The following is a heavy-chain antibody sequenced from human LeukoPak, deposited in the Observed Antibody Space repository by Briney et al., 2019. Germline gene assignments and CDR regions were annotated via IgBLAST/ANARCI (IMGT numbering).Heavy chain of an antibody. J-gene: IGHJ4*02. Sequence: ASVKVSCKASGYTFTGYYMHWVRQAPGQGLEWMGRINPNSGGTNYAQKFQGRVTMTRDTSISTAYMELSRLRSDDTAVYYCARDWARISSSSGWGQGTLVTASS. CDR2: INPNSGGT. V-gene: IGHV1-2*06. D-gene: IGHD6-6*01. CDR3: ARDWARISSSSG. CDR1: GYTFTGYY.